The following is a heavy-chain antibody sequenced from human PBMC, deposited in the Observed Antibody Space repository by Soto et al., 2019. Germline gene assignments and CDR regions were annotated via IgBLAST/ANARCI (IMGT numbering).Heavy chain of an antibody. V-gene: IGHV3-23*01. Sequence: PGGSLRLSCAASGFTFSSYAMSWVRQAPGKGLEWVSAISGSGGSTYYADSVKGRFTISIDNSKNTLYLQMNILRAEDTAVYYCAKDLSPITMIVVVDEFDYWGQGTLVTVSS. D-gene: IGHD3-22*01. CDR1: GFTFSSYA. CDR3: AKDLSPITMIVVVDEFDY. CDR2: ISGSGGST. J-gene: IGHJ4*02.